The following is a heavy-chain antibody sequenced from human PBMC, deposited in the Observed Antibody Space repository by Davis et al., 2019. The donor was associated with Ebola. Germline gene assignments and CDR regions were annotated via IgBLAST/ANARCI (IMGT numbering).Heavy chain of an antibody. CDR3: SDWNR. J-gene: IGHJ4*02. CDR1: GGSFTAHV. Sequence: GSLRLSCAVYGGSFTAHVWNWIRQSPGKGLEWIGEIDHSGIRTYNPSLESRVTMSVDTSKNQFSLRLKSLTAADTAVYYCSDWNRWGQGTLVTVSS. CDR2: IDHSGIR. V-gene: IGHV4-34*01. D-gene: IGHD1-1*01.